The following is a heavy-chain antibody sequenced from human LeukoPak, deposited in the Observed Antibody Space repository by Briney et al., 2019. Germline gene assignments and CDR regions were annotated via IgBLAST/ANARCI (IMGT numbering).Heavy chain of an antibody. V-gene: IGHV3-23*01. Sequence: GGSLRLSCAASGFTFSSYAMSWVRQAPGKGLEWVSAISGSGGSTYYAHSVKGRFTISRDNSKNTLYLQMNSLRAEDTAVYYCARDISSGYYNDYWGQGTLVTVSS. CDR2: ISGSGGST. D-gene: IGHD3-22*01. CDR1: GFTFSSYA. J-gene: IGHJ4*02. CDR3: ARDISSGYYNDY.